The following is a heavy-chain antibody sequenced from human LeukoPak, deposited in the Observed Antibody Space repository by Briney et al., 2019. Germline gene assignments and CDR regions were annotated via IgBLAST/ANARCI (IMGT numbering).Heavy chain of an antibody. Sequence: SETLSLTCTVSGGSISSYYWSWIRQPPGKGLEWIGYIYYGGSTNYNPSLKSRVTISVDTSKNQFSLKLSSVTAADTAVYYCARARVNGKFDYWGQGILVTVSS. J-gene: IGHJ4*02. CDR1: GGSISSYY. CDR3: ARARVNGKFDY. D-gene: IGHD1-14*01. CDR2: IYYGGST. V-gene: IGHV4-59*01.